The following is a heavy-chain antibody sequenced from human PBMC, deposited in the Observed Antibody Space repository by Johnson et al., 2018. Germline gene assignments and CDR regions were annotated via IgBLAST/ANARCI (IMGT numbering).Heavy chain of an antibody. D-gene: IGHD3-3*01. J-gene: IGHJ6*02. Sequence: VQLVESGGGLVQPGGSLRLSCAASRFTFSNYALSWVRQAPGKGLEWVSSISSSSAYIYYSDSVRGRFTISSDNAKNSLRLHMNSLGAGDTALYYCEREGPDLWGYQYYGMDVWGQGTTVTVSS. CDR2: ISSSSAYI. CDR1: RFTFSNYA. V-gene: IGHV3-21*01. CDR3: EREGPDLWGYQYYGMDV.